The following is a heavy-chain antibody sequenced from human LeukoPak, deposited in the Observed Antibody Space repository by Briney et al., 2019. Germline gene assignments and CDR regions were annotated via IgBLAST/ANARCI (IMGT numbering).Heavy chain of an antibody. J-gene: IGHJ4*02. D-gene: IGHD2-15*01. CDR3: AICSGGSCSLFDY. Sequence: ASVKVSCKASGYTFTSYAMHWVRQAPGQGLEWMGWINPNSGGTNYAQKFQGRVTMTRDTSISTAYMELSRLRSDDTAVYYCAICSGGSCSLFDYWGQGTLVTVSS. CDR2: INPNSGGT. V-gene: IGHV1-2*02. CDR1: GYTFTSYA.